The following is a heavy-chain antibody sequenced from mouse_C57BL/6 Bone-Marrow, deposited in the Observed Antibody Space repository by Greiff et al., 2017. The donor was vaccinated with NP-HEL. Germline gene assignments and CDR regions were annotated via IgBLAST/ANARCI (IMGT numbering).Heavy chain of an antibody. Sequence: VQLQQSGAELMKPGASVKLSCKATGYTFTGYWIEWVKQRPGHGLEWIGEILPGSGSTNYNEKFKGKATFTADTSSNTAYMQLSSLTTEDSAIDYCARWDYYYGSSYFFAYWGQGTLVTVSA. V-gene: IGHV1-9*01. J-gene: IGHJ3*01. D-gene: IGHD1-1*01. CDR1: GYTFTGYW. CDR3: ARWDYYYGSSYFFAY. CDR2: ILPGSGST.